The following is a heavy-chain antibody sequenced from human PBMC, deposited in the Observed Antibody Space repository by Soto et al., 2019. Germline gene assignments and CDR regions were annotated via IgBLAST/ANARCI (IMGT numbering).Heavy chain of an antibody. V-gene: IGHV3-74*01. CDR3: ARDDLCDWLLSTDDAFDI. CDR2: INSDGSST. J-gene: IGHJ3*02. CDR1: GFTFSSYW. Sequence: EVQLVESGGGLVQPGGSLRLSCAASGFTFSSYWMHWVRQAPGKGLVWVSRINSDGSSTSYADSVKGRFTISRDNAKNTLYLQMNSLRAEDTAVYYWARDDLCDWLLSTDDAFDIWGQGTMVTVSS. D-gene: IGHD3-9*01.